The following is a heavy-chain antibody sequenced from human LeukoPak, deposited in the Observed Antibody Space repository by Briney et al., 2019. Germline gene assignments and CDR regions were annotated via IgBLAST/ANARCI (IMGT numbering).Heavy chain of an antibody. J-gene: IGHJ3*02. CDR1: GGSISTYY. D-gene: IGHD6-19*01. CDR3: ARDLRVGGSSGWYAFDI. V-gene: IGHV4-59*01. CDR2: FYYSGSH. Sequence: SETLSLTCTVSGGSISTYYWSWVRQPPGKGLEGMGDFYYSGSHNYNPSLKSRVTMSLDTSKNQFSLKLSSVTAADTAVYYCARDLRVGGSSGWYAFDIWGQGTMVIVSS.